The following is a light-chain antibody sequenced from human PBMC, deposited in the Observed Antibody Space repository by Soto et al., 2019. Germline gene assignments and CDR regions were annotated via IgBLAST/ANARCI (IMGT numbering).Light chain of an antibody. CDR1: SGSVGAYNY. J-gene: IGLJ3*02. V-gene: IGLV2-8*01. Sequence: QSALTQPPSASGSPGQSVTISCTGTSGSVGAYNYVSWYQQHAGKAPKLVIYEVTKRPSGVPDRFSGSKSANTASLTVSGLQAEDEADYYCSSFASSNTWVFGGGTKLTVL. CDR2: EVT. CDR3: SSFASSNTWV.